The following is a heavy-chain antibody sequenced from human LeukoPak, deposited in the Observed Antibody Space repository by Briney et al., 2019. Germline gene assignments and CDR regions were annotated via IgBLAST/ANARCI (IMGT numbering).Heavy chain of an antibody. CDR2: TYYRSKWYN. CDR1: GDSVSSNSAA. D-gene: IGHD3-16*01. V-gene: IGHV6-1*01. Sequence: SQTLSLTCAISGDSVSSNSAAWNWIRQSPSIDLQWLGRTYYRSKWYNDYAVSVKSRITINPDTSKNQFSLQLNSVTPEDTAVYYCARGRGSYGGTFDYWGQGTLVTVSS. CDR3: ARGRGSYGGTFDY. J-gene: IGHJ4*02.